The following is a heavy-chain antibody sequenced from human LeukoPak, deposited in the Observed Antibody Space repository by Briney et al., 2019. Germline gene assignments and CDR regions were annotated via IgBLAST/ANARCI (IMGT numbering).Heavy chain of an antibody. D-gene: IGHD6-19*01. CDR2: ISSSSTI. J-gene: IGHJ4*02. Sequence: PGGSLRLSCAASGFTFSSYSMNWVRQAPGKGLEWVSYISSSSTIYYADSVKGRFTISRDNGKNSLYLQMNSLRAEDTAVYYCARGSYSSGWGFDYWGQGTLVPVSS. V-gene: IGHV3-48*01. CDR3: ARGSYSSGWGFDY. CDR1: GFTFSSYS.